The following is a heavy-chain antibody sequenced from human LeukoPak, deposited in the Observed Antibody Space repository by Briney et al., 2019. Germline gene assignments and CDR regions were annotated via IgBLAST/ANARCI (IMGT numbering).Heavy chain of an antibody. J-gene: IGHJ4*02. CDR2: ISSSSSYI. Sequence: PGGSLRLSCAASGFTFSSYSMNWVRQAPGKGLEWVSSISSSSSYIYYADSVKGRFTISRDNAKNSLCLQMNSLRAEDTAVYYCAKDRCGTTNCYIGGVLGYFFDSWGQGTLVTVSS. CDR1: GFTFSSYS. D-gene: IGHD2-2*02. V-gene: IGHV3-21*01. CDR3: AKDRCGTTNCYIGGVLGYFFDS.